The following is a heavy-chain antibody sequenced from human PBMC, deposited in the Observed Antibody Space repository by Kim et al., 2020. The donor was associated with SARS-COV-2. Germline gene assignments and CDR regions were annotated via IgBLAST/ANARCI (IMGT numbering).Heavy chain of an antibody. Sequence: NKNNAESVQGRCLVARDNSNNTLYLQVNSLKAEDTAVYYCARDFTADYFDYWGQGTLVTVSS. CDR2: NK. D-gene: IGHD2-21*02. J-gene: IGHJ4*02. CDR3: ARDFTADYFDY. V-gene: IGHV3-33*01.